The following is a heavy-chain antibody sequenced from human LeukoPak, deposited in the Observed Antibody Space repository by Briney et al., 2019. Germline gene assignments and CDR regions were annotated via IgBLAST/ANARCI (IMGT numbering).Heavy chain of an antibody. J-gene: IGHJ4*02. D-gene: IGHD3-10*01. CDR1: GGSISSSSYY. CDR2: IYYSGST. V-gene: IGHV4-39*07. CDR3: ARGITMVRGVISFDY. Sequence: SETLSLTCTVSGGSISSSSYYWGWIRQPPGKGLEWIGSIYYSGSTYYNPSLKSRVTISVDKSKNQFSLKLSSVTAADTAVYYCARGITMVRGVISFDYWGQGTLVTVSS.